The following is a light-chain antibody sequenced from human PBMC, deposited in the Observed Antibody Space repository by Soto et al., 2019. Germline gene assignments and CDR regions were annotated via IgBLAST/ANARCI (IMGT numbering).Light chain of an antibody. J-gene: IGKJ1*01. CDR1: QRVTSSY. Sequence: EIVLTQSPGTLSLSPGERATLSCRASQRVTSSYLAWFQQKPGQPPRVLIHGASSRVNGIPDRFSGSGSGTDFTLTISRLEPEYFAVYYCHQYGTSPQTFGQGTKVEVK. V-gene: IGKV3-20*01. CDR2: GAS. CDR3: HQYGTSPQT.